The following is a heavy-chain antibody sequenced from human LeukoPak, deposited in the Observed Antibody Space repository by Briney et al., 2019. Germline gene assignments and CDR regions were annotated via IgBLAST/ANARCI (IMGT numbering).Heavy chain of an antibody. CDR1: GYTFTSYG. CDR3: ARGRYSYGWFDP. CDR2: ISAYNGNT. Sequence: ASVKVSCKASGYTFTSYGISWVRQVPGQGLVWMGWISAYNGNTNYAQKLQGRVTMTTDTSTSTAYMELRSLRSDDTAVYYCARGRYSYGWFDPWGQGTLVTVSS. D-gene: IGHD5-18*01. V-gene: IGHV1-18*01. J-gene: IGHJ5*02.